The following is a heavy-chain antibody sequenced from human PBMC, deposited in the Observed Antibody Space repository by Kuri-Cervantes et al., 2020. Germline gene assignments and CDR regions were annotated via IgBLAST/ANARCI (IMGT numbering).Heavy chain of an antibody. V-gene: IGHV3-13*01. J-gene: IGHJ6*02. CDR2: IATTGDT. Sequence: GESLKISCAASGFTFSSYDMHWVRQVTGKGLEWVSAIATTGDTYYSGSVKGRFTISRENAKSSMYLQMNSLRAGDTAVYYCARVGNAGGIAAAGGGVDVWGQGTTITVSS. CDR3: ARVGNAGGIAAAGGGVDV. CDR1: GFTFSSYD. D-gene: IGHD6-13*01.